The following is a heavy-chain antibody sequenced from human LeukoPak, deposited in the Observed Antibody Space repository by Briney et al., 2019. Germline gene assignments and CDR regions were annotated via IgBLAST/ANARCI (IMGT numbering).Heavy chain of an antibody. Sequence: PGRSLRLSCAASGFTFSSYAMHWVRQAPGKGLEWVAVISYDGSNKYYADSVKGRFTISRDNSKNTLYLQMNSLRAEDTAVYYCARDLLRYCSGGSCYSRSFDYWGQGTLVTVSS. V-gene: IGHV3-30*04. CDR1: GFTFSSYA. CDR2: ISYDGSNK. J-gene: IGHJ4*02. CDR3: ARDLLRYCSGGSCYSRSFDY. D-gene: IGHD2-15*01.